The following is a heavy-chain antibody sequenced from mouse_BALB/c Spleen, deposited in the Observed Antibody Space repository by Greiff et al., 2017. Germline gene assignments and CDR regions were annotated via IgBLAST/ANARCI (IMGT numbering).Heavy chain of an antibody. V-gene: IGHV1S81*02. CDR1: GYTFTSYW. CDR3: ARGAGGNYVLDY. J-gene: IGHJ2*01. CDR2: INPSNGRT. Sequence: QVQLQQPGAELVKPGASVKLSCKASGYTFTSYWMHWVKQRPGQGLEWIGEINPSNGRTNYNEKFKSKATLTVDKSSSTAYMQLSSLTSEDSAIYYCARGAGGNYVLDYWGQGTTLTVSS. D-gene: IGHD2-1*01.